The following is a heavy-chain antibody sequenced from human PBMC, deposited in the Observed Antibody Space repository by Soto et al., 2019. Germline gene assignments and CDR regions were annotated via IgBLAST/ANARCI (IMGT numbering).Heavy chain of an antibody. CDR2: IYHSGST. CDR1: GGSISSSNW. Sequence: PSETLSLTCAVSGGSISSSNWWSWVRQPPGKGLEWIGEIYHSGSTNYNPSLKSRVTISVDKSKNQFSLKLSSVTAADTAVYYCARATGDYYYGMDVWGQGTTVTVSS. D-gene: IGHD7-27*01. J-gene: IGHJ6*02. CDR3: ARATGDYYYGMDV. V-gene: IGHV4-4*02.